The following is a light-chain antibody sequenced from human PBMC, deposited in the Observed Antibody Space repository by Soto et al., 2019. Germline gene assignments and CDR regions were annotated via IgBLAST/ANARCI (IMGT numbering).Light chain of an antibody. Sequence: QSVLTQPPSVSGAPGQRVTFSCTGSDSNIGAGYSVNWYQQIPGTAPKLLVYVNTNRPSGVPDRFSGSTSGTIASLAITGLQAEDEADYYCSSYTSSSTVVFGGGTQLTVL. CDR2: VNT. V-gene: IGLV1-40*01. CDR1: DSNIGAGYS. CDR3: SSYTSSSTVV. J-gene: IGLJ2*01.